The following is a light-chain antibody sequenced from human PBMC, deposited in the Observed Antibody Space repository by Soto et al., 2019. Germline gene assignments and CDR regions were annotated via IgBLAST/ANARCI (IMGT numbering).Light chain of an antibody. CDR2: EVT. CDR3: SSYAASNNFYFV. Sequence: QSALTQPPSASGSPGQSVTISCTGTSSDVGGYNNVSWYQQYPGRAPKLMIYEVTKRPSGVPDRFSGSKSGNTASLTVFGLQAEDEAAYYCSSYAASNNFYFVFGGGTQLTVL. V-gene: IGLV2-8*01. CDR1: SSDVGGYNN. J-gene: IGLJ3*02.